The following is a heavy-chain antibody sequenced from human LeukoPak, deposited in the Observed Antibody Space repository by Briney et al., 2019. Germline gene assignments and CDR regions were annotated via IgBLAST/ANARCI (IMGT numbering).Heavy chain of an antibody. CDR1: GFTFDDYG. J-gene: IGHJ6*03. Sequence: GGSLRLSCAASGFTFDDYGMSWVRQAPGKGLEWVSGINWNGGSTGYADSVKGRFTISRDNAKNSLYLQMNSLRAEDTAVYYCARDPRHYYDSRGYFRYYNYYMDVWGKGTTVTVPS. V-gene: IGHV3-20*04. CDR3: ARDPRHYYDSRGYFRYYNYYMDV. D-gene: IGHD3-22*01. CDR2: INWNGGST.